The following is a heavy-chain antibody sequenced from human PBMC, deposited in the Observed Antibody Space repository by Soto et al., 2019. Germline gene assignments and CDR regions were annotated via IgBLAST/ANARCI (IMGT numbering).Heavy chain of an antibody. J-gene: IGHJ3*01. CDR2: IIPLVHII. CDR3: ARERRRDDSNTFDALDV. V-gene: IGHV1-69*04. D-gene: IGHD3-22*01. Sequence: QVQLVQSGAEVKKPGSSVKVSCKASGGFYSIKTISWVRQAPGQGLEWMGRIIPLVHIINNAQKFQSRVAISADKSRSTAYMELSSLKSDDTAIYCCARERRRDDSNTFDALDVWGLGIMVTVSS. CDR1: GGFYSIKT.